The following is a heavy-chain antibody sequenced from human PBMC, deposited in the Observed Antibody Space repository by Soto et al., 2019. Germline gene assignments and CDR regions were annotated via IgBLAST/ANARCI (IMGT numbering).Heavy chain of an antibody. CDR1: GGSISSGDYY. J-gene: IGHJ5*02. CDR3: ARDSFGYSSSWTNWFDP. Sequence: SETLSLTCTVSGGSISSGDYYWSWIRQPPGKGLEWIGYIYYSGSTYYNPSLKSRVTISVDTSKNQFSLKLSSVTAADTAVYYCARDSFGYSSSWTNWFDPWGQGTLVTVSS. CDR2: IYYSGST. V-gene: IGHV4-30-4*01. D-gene: IGHD6-13*01.